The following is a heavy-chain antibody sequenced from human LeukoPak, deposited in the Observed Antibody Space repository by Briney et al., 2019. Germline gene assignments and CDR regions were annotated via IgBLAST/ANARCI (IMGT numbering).Heavy chain of an antibody. Sequence: SETLSLTCTVSGGSISSYYWSWIRQPPGKGLEWIGYIYYSGSTNYNPSLKSRVTISVDTSKNRFSLKLNSVTAADTAVYYCARASFGGSGLHNYSFLTFDYWGQGTLVTVSS. CDR1: GGSISSYY. D-gene: IGHD3-16*01. CDR2: IYYSGST. CDR3: ARASFGGSGLHNYSFLTFDY. V-gene: IGHV4-59*01. J-gene: IGHJ4*02.